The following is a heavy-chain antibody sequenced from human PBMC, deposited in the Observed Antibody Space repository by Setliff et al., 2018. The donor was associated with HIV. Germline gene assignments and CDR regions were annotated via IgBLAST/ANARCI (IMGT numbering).Heavy chain of an antibody. CDR2: VYYSGIT. J-gene: IGHJ5*01. CDR3: VRHVWSDDFLVPGWFDS. Sequence: KPSETLSLTCTVSGGSIIDSRYFWGWIRQPPGKGLEWIGSVYYSGITYYSSSLKGRVTVSVDTSRIQFSLKLTSVTAADTAVYKCVRHVWSDDFLVPGWFDSWSQGTLVTVS. CDR1: GGSIIDSRYF. V-gene: IGHV4-39*01. D-gene: IGHD3-3*01.